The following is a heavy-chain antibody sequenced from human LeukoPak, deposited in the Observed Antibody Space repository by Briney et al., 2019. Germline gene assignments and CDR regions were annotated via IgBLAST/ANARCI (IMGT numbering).Heavy chain of an antibody. CDR2: ISYDGSNK. CDR1: GFTFSSYA. D-gene: IGHD2-15*01. V-gene: IGHV3-30-3*01. CDR3: ARVLGYCSGGSCDSYYYYGMDV. J-gene: IGHJ6*02. Sequence: GGSLRLSCAASGFTFSSYAMHWVRQAPGKGLEWVAVISYDGSNKYYADSVKGRFTISRDNSKNTLYLQMNSLRAEDTAVYHCARVLGYCSGGSCDSYYYYGMDVWGQGTTVTASS.